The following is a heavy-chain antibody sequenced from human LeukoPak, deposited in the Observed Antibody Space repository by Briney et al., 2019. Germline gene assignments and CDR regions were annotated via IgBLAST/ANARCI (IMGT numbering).Heavy chain of an antibody. V-gene: IGHV4-59*01. J-gene: IGHJ4*02. CDR1: GGSISSYY. CDR3: ARHAGAVSMYYFDY. CDR2: IYYSGST. D-gene: IGHD3-10*01. Sequence: SETLSLTCTVSGGSISSYYWSWIRQPPGKGLEWIGYIYYSGSTNYNPSLKSRVTISVDTSENQFSLKLSSVTAADTAVYYCARHAGAVSMYYFDYWGQGTLVTVSS.